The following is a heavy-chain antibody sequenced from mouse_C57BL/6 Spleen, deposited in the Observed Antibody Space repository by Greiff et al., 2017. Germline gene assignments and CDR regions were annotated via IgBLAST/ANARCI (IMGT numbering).Heavy chain of an antibody. CDR1: GFSLTSYG. Sequence: VQVVESGPGLVQPSQSLSITCTVSGFSLTSYGVHWVRQSPGKGLEWLGVIWSGGSTDYNAAFISRLSISKDNSKSQVFFKMNSLQADDTAIYYCARGPTVVAKDWYFDVWGTGTTVTVSS. CDR2: IWSGGST. D-gene: IGHD1-1*01. J-gene: IGHJ1*03. V-gene: IGHV2-2*01. CDR3: ARGPTVVAKDWYFDV.